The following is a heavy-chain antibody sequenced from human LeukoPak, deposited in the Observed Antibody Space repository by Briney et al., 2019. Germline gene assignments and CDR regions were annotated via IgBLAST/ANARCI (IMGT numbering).Heavy chain of an antibody. CDR3: ATVDLLLHHIDY. V-gene: IGHV1-24*01. D-gene: IGHD1-14*01. Sequence: GASVKVSCKVSGYTLTELSMHWVRQAPGKGLEWMGGFDPEDGETIYAQKFQGRVTMTEDTSTDTAYMELSSLRSEDTAVYYCATVDLLLHHIDYWGQGTLVTVSS. CDR1: GYTLTELS. J-gene: IGHJ4*02. CDR2: FDPEDGET.